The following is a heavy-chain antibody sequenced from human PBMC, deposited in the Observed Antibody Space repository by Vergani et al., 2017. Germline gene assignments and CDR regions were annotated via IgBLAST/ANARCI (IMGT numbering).Heavy chain of an antibody. J-gene: IGHJ6*02. CDR3: AREGDYIEERSYYYGMDV. CDR2: IWYDGSNK. D-gene: IGHD4-11*01. Sequence: QVQLVESGGGVVQPGRSLRLSCAASGFTFSSYGMHWVRQAPGKGLEWVAVIWYDGSNKYYADSVKGRFTISRDNSKNTLYLQMNSLRAEDTAVYYCAREGDYIEERSYYYGMDVWGQGTTVTVSS. CDR1: GFTFSSYG. V-gene: IGHV3-33*01.